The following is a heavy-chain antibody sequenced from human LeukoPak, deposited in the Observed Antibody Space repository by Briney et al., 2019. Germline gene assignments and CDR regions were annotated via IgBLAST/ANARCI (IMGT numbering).Heavy chain of an antibody. J-gene: IGHJ2*01. CDR2: IYTSGST. D-gene: IGHD6-19*01. Sequence: SETLSLTCTVSGVSISRYYWRWIRQPAGKGLEWIGRIYTSGSTNYNPSLKSRVTMSVDTSKNQFSLKLSPVTAADTAVYYCASGSWYFDLWGRGTLVTVSS. CDR1: GVSISRYY. V-gene: IGHV4-4*07. CDR3: ASGSWYFDL.